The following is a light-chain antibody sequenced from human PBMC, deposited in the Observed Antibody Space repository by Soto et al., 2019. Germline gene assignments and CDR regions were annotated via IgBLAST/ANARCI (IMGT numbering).Light chain of an antibody. CDR1: QSISSW. V-gene: IGKV1-5*03. CDR3: QQYNSYPWT. Sequence: DIQMTQSPSTLSASVGDRVTITFRASQSISSWLAWYQQKPGKAPKLLIYKASSLESGVPSRFSGSGSGTEFTLTISSLQPEDFATYYCQQYNSYPWTFSQGTKVDIK. CDR2: KAS. J-gene: IGKJ1*01.